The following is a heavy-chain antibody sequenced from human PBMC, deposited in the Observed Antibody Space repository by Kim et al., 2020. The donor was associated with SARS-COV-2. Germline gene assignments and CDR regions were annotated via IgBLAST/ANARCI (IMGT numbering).Heavy chain of an antibody. CDR1: GFTVSSNY. V-gene: IGHV3-66*01. J-gene: IGHJ4*02. CDR3: ARSIATVTHFDY. CDR2: IYSGGST. Sequence: GGSLRLSCAASGFTVSSNYMSWVRQAPGKGLEWVSVIYSGGSTYYADSVKGRFTISRDNSKNTLYLQMNSLRAEDTAVYYCARSIATVTHFDYWGQGTLVTVSS. D-gene: IGHD4-17*01.